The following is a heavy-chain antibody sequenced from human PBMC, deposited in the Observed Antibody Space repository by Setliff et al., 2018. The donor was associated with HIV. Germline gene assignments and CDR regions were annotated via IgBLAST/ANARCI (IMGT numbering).Heavy chain of an antibody. D-gene: IGHD6-19*01. V-gene: IGHV4-59*11. CDR3: ARARSDWYNVRPYYFDL. CDR1: GGPISSPY. J-gene: IGHJ4*02. Sequence: SETLSLTCTVSGGPISSPYWSWIRKPQGKGLEWIGSIYYSGSTNYNPSLKSRVTISVDTSKNQFSLKLSSVTAADTAVYYCARARSDWYNVRPYYFDLWGQGTPVTVSS. CDR2: IYYSGST.